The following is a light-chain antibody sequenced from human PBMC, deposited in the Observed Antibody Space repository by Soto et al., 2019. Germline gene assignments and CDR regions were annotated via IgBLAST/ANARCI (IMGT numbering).Light chain of an antibody. CDR2: ASS. V-gene: IGKV1-12*01. Sequence: DIQMTQSPSSVSASVGERVTITCRASQDILSWLAWYQKKPGEAPSLLIYASSNWQTGVPSRFSGSGSGTDYTLTTSSLQPEDFATYYCQQANSFPITFGPGTRLDIK. J-gene: IGKJ3*01. CDR1: QDILSW. CDR3: QQANSFPIT.